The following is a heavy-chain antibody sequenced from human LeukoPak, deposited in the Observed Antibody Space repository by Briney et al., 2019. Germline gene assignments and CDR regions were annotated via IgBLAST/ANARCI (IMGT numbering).Heavy chain of an antibody. V-gene: IGHV3-23*01. D-gene: IGHD3-22*01. CDR3: VTFYYDSSGSYVHY. Sequence: PGGSLRLSCAASGFTFTTYSMSWVRQAPGKGPESVSAIRGSGGSTYYADSVKGRFTISRDDSKSTLYLQMNSLRAEDTAVYHCVTFYYDSSGSYVHYWGQGTLVTVSS. J-gene: IGHJ4*02. CDR2: IRGSGGST. CDR1: GFTFTTYS.